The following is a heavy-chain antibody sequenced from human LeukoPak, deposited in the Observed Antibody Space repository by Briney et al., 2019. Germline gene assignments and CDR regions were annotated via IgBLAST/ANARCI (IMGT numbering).Heavy chain of an antibody. V-gene: IGHV3-23*01. J-gene: IGHJ4*02. D-gene: IGHD3-22*01. Sequence: GGTLRLSCAASGFTFSSYGMSWVRQAPGKGLEWVSAISGSGGSTYYADSVKGRFTISRDNPKNTLYLQMNSLRAEDTAVYYCAKDYDSSGYYSLALPDYWGQGTLVTVSS. CDR2: ISGSGGST. CDR1: GFTFSSYG. CDR3: AKDYDSSGYYSLALPDY.